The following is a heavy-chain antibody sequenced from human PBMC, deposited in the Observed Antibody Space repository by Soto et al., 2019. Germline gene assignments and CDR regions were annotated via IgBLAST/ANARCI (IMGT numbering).Heavy chain of an antibody. Sequence: QVQLQQWGAGLLKPSETLSLTCAVYGGSFSGYYWSWIRQPPGKGLGWIGEINHSGSTNYNPSLKSRVTISVDTAKNQFSLKLSSVTAADTAVYYCARAYGISDYWGQGTLDTVSS. D-gene: IGHD1-26*01. CDR2: INHSGST. V-gene: IGHV4-34*01. CDR1: GGSFSGYY. CDR3: ARAYGISDY. J-gene: IGHJ4*02.